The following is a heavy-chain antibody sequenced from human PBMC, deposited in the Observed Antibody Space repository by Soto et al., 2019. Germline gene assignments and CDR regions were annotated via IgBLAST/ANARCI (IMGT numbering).Heavy chain of an antibody. V-gene: IGHV1-2*02. CDR2: INPNSGGT. Sequence: GASVKVSCKASGYTFTGYYMHWVRQAPGQGLEWMGWINPNSGGTNYAQKFQGRVTMTRDTSISTAYMELSRLRSDDTAVYYCARDVCTNGVCSIGGWYYYYGMDVWGQGTTVTV. D-gene: IGHD2-8*01. CDR3: ARDVCTNGVCSIGGWYYYYGMDV. CDR1: GYTFTGYY. J-gene: IGHJ6*02.